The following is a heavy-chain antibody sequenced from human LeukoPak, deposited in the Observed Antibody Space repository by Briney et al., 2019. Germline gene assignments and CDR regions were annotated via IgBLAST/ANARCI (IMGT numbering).Heavy chain of an antibody. J-gene: IGHJ4*02. D-gene: IGHD6-13*01. Sequence: GRSLRLSCAASGFTFSDFGMYWVRQAPGKGLEWVSVISNGGSDKYYADSVKGRFTISRDNSKNTLYLQMNSLRVEDTAVYHCAKRMGPSIVAADLDYWGQGTLVIVSS. CDR2: ISNGGSDK. CDR1: GFTFSDFG. CDR3: AKRMGPSIVAADLDY. V-gene: IGHV3-30*18.